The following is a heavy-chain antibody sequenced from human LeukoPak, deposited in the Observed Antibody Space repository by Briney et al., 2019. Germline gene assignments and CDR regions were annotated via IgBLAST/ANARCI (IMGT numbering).Heavy chain of an antibody. CDR1: GGTFSSYA. V-gene: IGHV1-69*01. Sequence: SVKVSFKASGGTFSSYAISWVRRAPGQGLEWMGGIIPIFGTANYAQKFQGRVTITADESTSTAYMELSSLRSEDTAVYYCARDPYSYYYGSGSYSYGMDVWGQGTTVTVSS. D-gene: IGHD3-10*01. CDR3: ARDPYSYYYGSGSYSYGMDV. CDR2: IIPIFGTA. J-gene: IGHJ6*02.